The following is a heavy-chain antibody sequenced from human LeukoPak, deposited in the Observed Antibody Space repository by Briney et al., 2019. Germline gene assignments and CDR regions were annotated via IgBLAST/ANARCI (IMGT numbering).Heavy chain of an antibody. CDR1: GFTFSSYA. CDR2: IRGSGGST. J-gene: IGHJ4*02. D-gene: IGHD6-13*01. CDR3: AKSYSSSYHYFDY. Sequence: GGSLRLSRAASGFTFSSYAMSWVRQAPGKGLEWVSAIRGSGGSTYYADSVKGRFTISRDNSKHTLYLQMNSLRAEDTAAYYCAKSYSSSYHYFDYWGQGTLVTVSS. V-gene: IGHV3-23*01.